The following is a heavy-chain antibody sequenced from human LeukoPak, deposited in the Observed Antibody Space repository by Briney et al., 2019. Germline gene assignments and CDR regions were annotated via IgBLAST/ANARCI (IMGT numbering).Heavy chain of an antibody. D-gene: IGHD6-13*01. V-gene: IGHV3-30*18. Sequence: QPGGSLRLSCAASGFTFSSYGMHWVRQAPGKGLEWVAVISYDGSNKYYADSVKGRFTISRDNSKNTLYLQMNSLRAEDTAVYYCAKGAAAANLNYFDYWGQGTLVTVSS. J-gene: IGHJ4*02. CDR1: GFTFSSYG. CDR3: AKGAAAANLNYFDY. CDR2: ISYDGSNK.